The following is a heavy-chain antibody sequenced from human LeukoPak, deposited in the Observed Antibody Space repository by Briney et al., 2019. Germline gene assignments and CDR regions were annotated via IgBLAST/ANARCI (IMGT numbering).Heavy chain of an antibody. Sequence: GGSLRLSCAASGFTFSSYAMSSVRQAPGEGLQWVSAISGSGGSTYYADSVKGRFTISRDNSKNTLYLQMNSLRAEDTAVYYCAKGSSSWYENWFDPWGQGTLVTVSS. V-gene: IGHV3-23*01. CDR1: GFTFSSYA. J-gene: IGHJ5*02. CDR3: AKGSSSWYENWFDP. D-gene: IGHD6-13*01. CDR2: ISGSGGST.